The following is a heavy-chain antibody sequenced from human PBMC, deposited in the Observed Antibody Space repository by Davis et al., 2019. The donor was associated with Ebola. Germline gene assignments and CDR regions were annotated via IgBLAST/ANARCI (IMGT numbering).Heavy chain of an antibody. D-gene: IGHD3-10*01. V-gene: IGHV3-30*03. CDR3: VRDRDSVWSFPRDAFDI. CDR2: ISYDGTYK. J-gene: IGHJ3*02. CDR1: GFTFSSYG. Sequence: PGGSLRLSCAASGFTFSSYGMHWVRQAPGKGLEWVALISYDGTYKYYADSVKGRFTISRDNSKSTLFLQVNSLRAEDTAVYYCVRDRDSVWSFPRDAFDIWGQGTMVTVSS.